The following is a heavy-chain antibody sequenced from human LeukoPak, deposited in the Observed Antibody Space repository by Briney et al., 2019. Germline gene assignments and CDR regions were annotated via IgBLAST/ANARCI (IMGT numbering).Heavy chain of an antibody. Sequence: PGGPLRLSCAASGFTFSSYAMSWVRQAPGKGLEWVSAISGSGGSTYYADSVKGRFTISRDNSKNTLYLQMNSLRAEDTAVYYCAKDVYGEVSYGGGWGQGTLVTVSS. D-gene: IGHD4-17*01. CDR3: AKDVYGEVSYGGG. CDR2: ISGSGGST. V-gene: IGHV3-23*01. J-gene: IGHJ4*02. CDR1: GFTFSSYA.